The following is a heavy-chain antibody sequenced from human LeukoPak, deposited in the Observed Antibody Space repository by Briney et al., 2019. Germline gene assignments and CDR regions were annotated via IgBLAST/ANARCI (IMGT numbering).Heavy chain of an antibody. CDR1: GFTLSRYW. J-gene: IGHJ5*02. V-gene: IGHV3-7*01. Sequence: GGSLRLSCAASGFTLSRYWMTWVRQAPGKGLEWVANIKQDGSEENYVDSVKGRFTISRDNAKKSLYLQMNSLRAEDTAVYYCARNHYYDDSRGQNWFDPWGQGTLVTVSS. CDR2: IKQDGSEE. D-gene: IGHD3-22*01. CDR3: ARNHYYDDSRGQNWFDP.